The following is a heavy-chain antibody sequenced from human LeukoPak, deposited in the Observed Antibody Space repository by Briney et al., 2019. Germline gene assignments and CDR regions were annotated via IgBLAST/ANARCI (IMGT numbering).Heavy chain of an antibody. CDR1: GDSISSGDYY. D-gene: IGHD6-13*01. CDR3: ARVTGYVMEDYFDY. Sequence: TSETLSLTCTVSGDSISSGDYYWSWIRQPPGKGLEWIGYIYYSGSTNYNPSLKSRVTISVDTSKNQFSLRLSSVTAADTAVYYCARVTGYVMEDYFDYWGQGTLVTVSS. CDR2: IYYSGST. V-gene: IGHV4-61*08. J-gene: IGHJ4*02.